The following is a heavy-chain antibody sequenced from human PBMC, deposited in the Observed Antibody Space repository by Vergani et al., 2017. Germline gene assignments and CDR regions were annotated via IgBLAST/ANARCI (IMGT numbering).Heavy chain of an antibody. CDR3: ARDVWDCSGISCFLRAGEFYYMDV. CDR2: ISYDGSKT. J-gene: IGHJ6*03. Sequence: QVQLVESGGGVVQPGTSLRLSCEASGFKFSQFGMHWVRQGPGKGLEWVAFISYDGSKTQYADSEKGRVTISRDNSKNTVGLEMSSLRVDDTATYYGARDVWDCSGISCFLRAGEFYYMDVWGQGTTVTVSS. D-gene: IGHD3-16*01. CDR1: GFKFSQFG. V-gene: IGHV3-33*05.